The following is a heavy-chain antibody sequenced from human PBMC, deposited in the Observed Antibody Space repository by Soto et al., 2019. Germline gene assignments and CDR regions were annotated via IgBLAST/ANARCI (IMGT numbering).Heavy chain of an antibody. CDR2: ISYDGSNK. CDR3: ARGGTMALDY. Sequence: PGGSLRLSCAASGFTFSSYGMHWVRQAPGKGLEWVAVISYDGSNKYYADSVKGRFTISRDNSKNTLYLQMNSLRADDTAVYYCARGGTMALDYWGQGTLVTVSS. V-gene: IGHV3-30*03. J-gene: IGHJ4*02. CDR1: GFTFSSYG. D-gene: IGHD3-10*01.